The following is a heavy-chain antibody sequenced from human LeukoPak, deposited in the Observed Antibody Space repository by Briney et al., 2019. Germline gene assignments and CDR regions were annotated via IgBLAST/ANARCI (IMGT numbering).Heavy chain of an antibody. CDR3: ASSVLRYFDWLSPLDYYYMDV. D-gene: IGHD3-9*01. Sequence: SETLSLTCTVSGGSISSYYWSWIRQPPGKGLEWIGYIYYSGSTNYNPSLKSRVTIPVDTSKNQFSLKLSSVTAADTAVYYCASSVLRYFDWLSPLDYYYMDVWGKGTTVTVSS. V-gene: IGHV4-59*01. CDR1: GGSISSYY. CDR2: IYYSGST. J-gene: IGHJ6*03.